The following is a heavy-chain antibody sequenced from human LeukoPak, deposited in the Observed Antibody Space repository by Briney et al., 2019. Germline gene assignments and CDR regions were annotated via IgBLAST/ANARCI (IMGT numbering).Heavy chain of an antibody. J-gene: IGHJ4*02. CDR1: GFTFSSYW. V-gene: IGHV5-51*01. Sequence: GGSLRLSCAASGFTFSSYWIGWVRQMPGKRLEWMGIIYPGDSDTRYSPSFQGQVTISADKSISTAYLQWSSLKASDTAMYYCARSPDGDYVFDYWGQGTLVTVSS. CDR3: ARSPDGDYVFDY. CDR2: IYPGDSDT. D-gene: IGHD4-17*01.